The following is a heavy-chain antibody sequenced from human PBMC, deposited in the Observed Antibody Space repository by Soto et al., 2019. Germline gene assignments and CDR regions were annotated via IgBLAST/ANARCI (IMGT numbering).Heavy chain of an antibody. CDR1: GFTFSNYA. V-gene: IGHV3-23*01. CDR2: ISGSGGST. Sequence: EVQVLESGGGLVQPGGSLRLSCAASGFTFSNYAMSWVRQAPGKGLEWVSGISGSGGSTYYADSVKGRFTISRDNSKNTLYLQMNSLRAEDTALYYCAKDLRMTTVTAAPGADYWGQGTLVTVSS. J-gene: IGHJ4*02. CDR3: AKDLRMTTVTAAPGADY. D-gene: IGHD4-17*01.